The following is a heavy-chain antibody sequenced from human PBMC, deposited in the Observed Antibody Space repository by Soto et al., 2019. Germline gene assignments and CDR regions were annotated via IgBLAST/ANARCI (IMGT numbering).Heavy chain of an antibody. CDR2: INPNSGGT. CDR3: ARDRGSSSSLDY. CDR1: GYTFTGYY. Sequence: GPVKVSCKASGYTFTGYYMHWVRQAPGQGLEWMGWINPNSGGTNYAQKFQGRVTTTRDTSISTAYMELSRLRSDDTAVYYCARDRGSSSSLDYWGQGTLVTVSS. V-gene: IGHV1-2*02. J-gene: IGHJ4*02. D-gene: IGHD6-6*01.